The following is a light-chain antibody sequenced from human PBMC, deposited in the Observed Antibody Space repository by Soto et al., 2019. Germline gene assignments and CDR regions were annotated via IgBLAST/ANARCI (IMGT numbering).Light chain of an antibody. CDR3: SSYSSSTTLHV. CDR1: NSDVGSYNY. J-gene: IGLJ1*01. Sequence: QSVLTQPASVSGSPGQSITISCTGTNSDVGSYNYVSWYQHHPGKAPRLIIYASSNRPSGVPHRFSGSRSGNTASLTISGLQAEDEADYYCSSYSSSTTLHVFGTGTKVTVL. V-gene: IGLV2-14*01. CDR2: ASS.